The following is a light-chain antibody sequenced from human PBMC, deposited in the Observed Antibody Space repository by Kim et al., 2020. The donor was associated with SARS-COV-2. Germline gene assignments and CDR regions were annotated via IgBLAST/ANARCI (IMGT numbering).Light chain of an antibody. J-gene: IGKJ2*01. Sequence: VSPVESAPPSRRASQSVSSNLAWYQQKFGPGPRLLLYVASTRATGIPARFSGSGSGTEFTLTISSLQSEDFAVYYCQQYNNWPYTFGQGTKLEI. V-gene: IGKV3-15*01. CDR2: VAS. CDR1: QSVSSN. CDR3: QQYNNWPYT.